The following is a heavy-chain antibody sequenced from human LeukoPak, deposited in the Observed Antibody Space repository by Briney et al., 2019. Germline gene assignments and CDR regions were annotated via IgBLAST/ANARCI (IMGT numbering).Heavy chain of an antibody. CDR3: ARGYSYGYFY. J-gene: IGHJ4*02. D-gene: IGHD5-18*01. V-gene: IGHV4-34*01. CDR1: GGSFSGYY. Sequence: KASETLSLTCAVYGGSFSGYYWSWIRQPPGKGLEWIGEINHSGSTNYNPSLKSRVTISVDTSKNQFSLKLSSVTAADTAVYYCARGYSYGYFYWVQGTRATVSS. CDR2: INHSGST.